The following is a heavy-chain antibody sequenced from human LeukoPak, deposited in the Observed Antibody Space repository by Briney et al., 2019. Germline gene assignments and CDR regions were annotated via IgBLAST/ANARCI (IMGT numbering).Heavy chain of an antibody. CDR1: SDSINYYY. CDR3: ASLGYDILTGYQVFDY. V-gene: IGHV4-59*12. Sequence: PSETLSLTCSVPSDSINYYYWNWIRQPPGKELEWIAYTHYTGNTKSNPSLKSRVTISVDTSKNQFSLKLSSVTAADTAVYYCASLGYDILTGYQVFDYWGQGTLVTVSS. J-gene: IGHJ4*02. D-gene: IGHD3-9*01. CDR2: THYTGNT.